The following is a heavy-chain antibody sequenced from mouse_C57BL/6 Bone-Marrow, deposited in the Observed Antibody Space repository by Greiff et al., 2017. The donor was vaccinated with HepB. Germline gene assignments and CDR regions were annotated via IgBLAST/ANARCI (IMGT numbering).Heavy chain of an antibody. CDR3: ARGYYYGSSYDYAMDY. CDR1: GYSITSGYY. CDR2: ISYDGSN. Sequence: EVKLEESGPGLVKPSQSLSLTCSVTGYSITSGYYWNWIRQFPGNKLEWMGYISYDGSNNYNPSLKNRISITRDTSKNQFFLKLNSVTTEDTATYYCARGYYYGSSYDYAMDYWGQGTSVTVSS. J-gene: IGHJ4*01. V-gene: IGHV3-6*01. D-gene: IGHD1-1*01.